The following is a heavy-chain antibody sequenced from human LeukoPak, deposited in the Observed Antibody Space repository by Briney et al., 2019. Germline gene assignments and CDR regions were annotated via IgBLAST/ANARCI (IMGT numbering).Heavy chain of an antibody. CDR3: ARSSYYLWFDP. D-gene: IGHD3-10*01. CDR1: GGSISNYY. CDR2: IYYSGST. V-gene: IGHV4-59*01. Sequence: SETLSLTCTVSGGSISNYYWSWIRQPPGKGLEWIGYIYYSGSTNYNPSLKSRVTISVDTSKNQISLKLSSVTAADTAVYYCARSSYYLWFDPWGQGTLVTVSS. J-gene: IGHJ5*02.